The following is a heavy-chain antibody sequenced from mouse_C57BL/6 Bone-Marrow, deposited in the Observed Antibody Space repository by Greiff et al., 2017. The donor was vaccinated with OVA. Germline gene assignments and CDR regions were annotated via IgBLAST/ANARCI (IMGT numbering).Heavy chain of an antibody. J-gene: IGHJ2*01. Sequence: ESGPGLVKPSPSLSLTCSVTGYSITSGYYWNWIRQFPGNKLEWMGYISYDGSNNYNPSLKNRISITRDTSKNQCFLKLNSVTTEDTATYYCARVGWDYFDYWGQGTTLTVSS. CDR1: GYSITSGYY. CDR3: ARVGWDYFDY. V-gene: IGHV3-6*01. D-gene: IGHD3-3*01. CDR2: ISYDGSN.